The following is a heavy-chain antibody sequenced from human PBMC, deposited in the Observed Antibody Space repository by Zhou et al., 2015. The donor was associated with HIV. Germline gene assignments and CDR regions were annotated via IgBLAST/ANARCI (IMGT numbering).Heavy chain of an antibody. D-gene: IGHD3-10*01. CDR3: ARRGNYFDSGNYRYWFDP. Sequence: QVQLVQSGAEVRKPGASVKVSCKASGYTFITSGISWVRQAPGQGLEWMGGISTYNINAVYAQKFQGRITMSTDISTTTAYMELRSLRSDDTAVYYCARRGNYFDSGNYRYWFDPWAREPWSPSPQ. J-gene: IGHJ5*02. CDR1: GYTFITSG. V-gene: IGHV1-18*01. CDR2: ISTYNINA.